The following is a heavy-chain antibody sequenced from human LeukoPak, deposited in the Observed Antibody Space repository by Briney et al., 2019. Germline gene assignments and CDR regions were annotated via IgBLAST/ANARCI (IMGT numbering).Heavy chain of an antibody. D-gene: IGHD3-10*01. CDR1: GGSFSGYY. Sequence: ETLSLTCAVYGGSFSGYYWSWVRQAPGKGLEWVANIKQDGSEKYYVDSVKGRFTISRDNAKNSLYLQMNSLRAEDTAVYYCARDPDYYGSGSFDYWGQGTLVTVSS. J-gene: IGHJ4*02. CDR2: IKQDGSEK. CDR3: ARDPDYYGSGSFDY. V-gene: IGHV3-7*01.